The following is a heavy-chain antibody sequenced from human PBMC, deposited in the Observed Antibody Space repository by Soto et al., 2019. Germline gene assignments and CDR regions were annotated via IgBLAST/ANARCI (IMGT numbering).Heavy chain of an antibody. CDR1: GGSFSGYY. CDR3: ARPSTAATPDVAFVT. D-gene: IGHD2-2*01. J-gene: IGHJ3*02. Sequence: SETLSLTCAVYGGSFSGYYWSWIRQPPGKGLEWIGEINHSGSTNYNPSLKSRVTISVDTSKNQFSLKLSSVTAADTAVYYCARPSTAATPDVAFVTRGQGITVSVS. CDR2: INHSGST. V-gene: IGHV4-34*01.